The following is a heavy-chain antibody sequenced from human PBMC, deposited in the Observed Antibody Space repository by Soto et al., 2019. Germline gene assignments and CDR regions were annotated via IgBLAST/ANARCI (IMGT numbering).Heavy chain of an antibody. CDR2: INQDGDED. D-gene: IGHD1-1*01. J-gene: IGHJ4*02. V-gene: IGHV3-7*01. Sequence: GGSLRLSCAASGFTFSSYWMNWVRQAPGKGLEWVANINQDGDEDNLLDSVKGRFTISRDNAKNSLFLQMNSLRVDDTAVYYCARTGDGHHDFLDYWGQGALVTVSS. CDR1: GFTFSSYW. CDR3: ARTGDGHHDFLDY.